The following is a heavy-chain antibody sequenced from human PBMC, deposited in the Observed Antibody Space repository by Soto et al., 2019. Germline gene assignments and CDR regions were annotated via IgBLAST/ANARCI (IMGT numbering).Heavy chain of an antibody. V-gene: IGHV3-21*01. D-gene: IGHD3-10*01. CDR2: ISSSSSYI. Sequence: EVQLVESGGGLVKPGGSLRLSCAASGFTFSSYNMNWVRQAPGKGLEWVSSISSSSSYIYYADSVKGRFTISRDNAKNSLYLQMNSLRAEDTAVYYCARAFNYSGSAPPHPDYWGQGTLVTVSS. CDR3: ARAFNYSGSAPPHPDY. CDR1: GFTFSSYN. J-gene: IGHJ4*02.